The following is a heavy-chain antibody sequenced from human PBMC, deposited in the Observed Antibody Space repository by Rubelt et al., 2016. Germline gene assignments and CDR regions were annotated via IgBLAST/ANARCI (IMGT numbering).Heavy chain of an antibody. CDR2: MNPNSGKT. J-gene: IGHJ4*02. V-gene: IGHV1-8*02. Sequence: QVQLVQSGAEVKKPGASVKVSCKASGYTFTSYGISWVRQAPGQGLEWMGWMNPNSGKTGYGQKFQGRVTMTRNTSISTAYMELSSLRSEDTAAYYCARFSSSWYSFDYWGQGTLVTVSS. CDR3: ARFSSSWYSFDY. D-gene: IGHD6-13*01. CDR1: GYTFTSYG.